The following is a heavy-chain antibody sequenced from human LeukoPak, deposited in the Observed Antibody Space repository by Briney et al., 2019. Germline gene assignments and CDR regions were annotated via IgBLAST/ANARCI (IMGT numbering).Heavy chain of an antibody. J-gene: IGHJ4*02. CDR1: GFTFSSYW. V-gene: IGHV3-7*03. Sequence: GGSLRLSCAASGFTFSSYWMNWVRQAPGKGLEWVANIEQDGSEKYYVDPVKGRFTISRDNAKNSLYLQMNSLRAEDTAVYYCARVVAGPIDHWGQGTLVTVSS. D-gene: IGHD6-19*01. CDR3: ARVVAGPIDH. CDR2: IEQDGSEK.